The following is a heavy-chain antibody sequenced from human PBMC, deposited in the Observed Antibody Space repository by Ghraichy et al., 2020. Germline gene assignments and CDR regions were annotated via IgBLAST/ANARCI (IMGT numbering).Heavy chain of an antibody. V-gene: IGHV3-7*04. J-gene: IGHJ4*02. D-gene: IGHD5-18*01. CDR2: IKQDGSEG. CDR1: GFTFNTYY. CDR3: GRGGYIYGSNPVDY. Sequence: GGSLRLSCAASGFTFNTYYMTWVRQAPGRGLHWVANIKQDGSEGYYVDSVKGRFIISRDNAKYSVYLQMNSLRAEDTAVYFCGRGGYIYGSNPVDYWRQGTHVTVSP.